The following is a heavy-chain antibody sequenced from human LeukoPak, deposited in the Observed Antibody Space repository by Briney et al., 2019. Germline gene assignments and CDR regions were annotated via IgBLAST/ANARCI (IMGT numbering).Heavy chain of an antibody. CDR3: ARHWKSSYTLIEY. D-gene: IGHD6-13*01. Sequence: SETLSLTCTVSGGSISTYYWSWIRQPPGKGLEWIGYVYYSGTTNYNPSLKSRVTISVDTSKNQFYLKLSSVTAAGTAVYYCARHWKSSYTLIEYWGQGTLVTVSS. CDR1: GGSISTYY. J-gene: IGHJ4*02. V-gene: IGHV4-59*08. CDR2: VYYSGTT.